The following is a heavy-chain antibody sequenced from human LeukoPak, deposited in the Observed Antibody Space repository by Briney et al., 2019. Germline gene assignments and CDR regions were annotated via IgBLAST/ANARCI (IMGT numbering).Heavy chain of an antibody. CDR1: GFTFSSYG. D-gene: IGHD3-10*01. J-gene: IGHJ5*02. CDR2: ITSPGGHK. CDR3: ARVATGSYDWFDP. V-gene: IGHV3-30*03. Sequence: GSLRLSCAASGFTFSSYGMHWVRQAPGKGLEWVALITSPGGHKYYADSVKGRFIISRDNSKDTLYLQMDSLRGDDTAVYFCARVATGSYDWFDPWGQGTLVTVSS.